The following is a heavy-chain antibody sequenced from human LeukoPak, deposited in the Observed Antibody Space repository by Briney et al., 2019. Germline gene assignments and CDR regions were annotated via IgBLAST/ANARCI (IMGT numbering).Heavy chain of an antibody. CDR2: IYYSGST. D-gene: IGHD3-10*01. Sequence: SETLSLTCTVSGGSISSYYWSWIRQPPGKGLEWIGYIYYSGSTNYNPSLKSRVTISVDTSKNQFSLKLSSVTAADTAVYYCAREGYYYGSGSPGYFDYWGQGTLVTVSS. J-gene: IGHJ4*02. CDR3: AREGYYYGSGSPGYFDY. V-gene: IGHV4-59*01. CDR1: GGSISSYY.